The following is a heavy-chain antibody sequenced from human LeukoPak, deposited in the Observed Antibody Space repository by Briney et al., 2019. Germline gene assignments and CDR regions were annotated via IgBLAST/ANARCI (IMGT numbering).Heavy chain of an antibody. CDR2: IKSKTDGVTT. Sequence: GGSLRLXCAASGFTFSNAWMSWVRQVPGKGLEWVGRIKSKTDGVTTDYAAPVKGRFTISRDDSKNTLYLQMNSLKTEDTAVYYCTTCGYSYGSDYWGPGTLVTVSS. V-gene: IGHV3-15*01. D-gene: IGHD5-18*01. CDR3: TTCGYSYGSDY. CDR1: GFTFSNAW. J-gene: IGHJ4*02.